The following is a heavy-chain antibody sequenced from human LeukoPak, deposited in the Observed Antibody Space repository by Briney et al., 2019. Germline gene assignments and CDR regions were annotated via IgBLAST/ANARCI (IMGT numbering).Heavy chain of an antibody. Sequence: GGSLRLSCAASGFTFSSYAMNWVRQAPGKGLEWVSAISGSGSTTYYADSVKGRFTISRDNSKNTLFLQMNSLTAEDTALYYCAKDGSYSYMDVWGKGTTVTISS. D-gene: IGHD2-21*01. V-gene: IGHV3-23*01. CDR3: AKDGSYSYMDV. CDR2: ISGSGSTT. CDR1: GFTFSSYA. J-gene: IGHJ6*03.